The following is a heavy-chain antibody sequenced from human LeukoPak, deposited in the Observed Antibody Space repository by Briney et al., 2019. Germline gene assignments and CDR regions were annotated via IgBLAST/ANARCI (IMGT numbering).Heavy chain of an antibody. Sequence: GGSLRLSCAASGFTFSSYAMSWVRLAPGKGLEWVSAISGSGGNTYYADSVKGRFTISRDNSKNTLYLQMNSLRAEDTAVYYCAKDAGFAYYYDSSGYSSYFDYWGQGTLVTVSS. V-gene: IGHV3-23*01. J-gene: IGHJ4*02. CDR1: GFTFSSYA. CDR3: AKDAGFAYYYDSSGYSSYFDY. D-gene: IGHD3-22*01. CDR2: ISGSGGNT.